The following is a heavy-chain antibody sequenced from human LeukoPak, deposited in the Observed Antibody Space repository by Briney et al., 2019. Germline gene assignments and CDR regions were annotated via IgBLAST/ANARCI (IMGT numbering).Heavy chain of an antibody. V-gene: IGHV4-4*02. CDR2: IYQSGST. D-gene: IGHD1/OR15-1a*01. CDR1: GGSISSSNW. CDR3: ARDNGLNNRYSYYHYMDV. J-gene: IGHJ6*03. Sequence: SETLSLTCAVSGGSISSSNWWNWVRQPPGKGLEWIGEIYQSGSTNYNPSLKSRVTISLDKSKNQFSLNLSSVTAADTAVYYCARDNGLNNRYSYYHYMDVWGKGTTVTVSS.